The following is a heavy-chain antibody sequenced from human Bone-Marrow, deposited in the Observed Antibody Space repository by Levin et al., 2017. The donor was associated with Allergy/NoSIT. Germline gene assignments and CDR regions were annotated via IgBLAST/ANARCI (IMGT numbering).Heavy chain of an antibody. J-gene: IGHJ4*02. CDR2: INISGGST. CDR3: ARVMGGNSGYELDY. V-gene: IGHV3-23*01. CDR1: GFTFTRYH. Sequence: PGGSLRLSCEATGFTFTRYHMTWVRQAPGKGLEWVSEINISGGSTYYVDSVKGRFTISRDNSENTLYLQMDSLRAEDTALYYCARVMGGNSGYELDYWGQGILVTVSS. D-gene: IGHD5-12*01.